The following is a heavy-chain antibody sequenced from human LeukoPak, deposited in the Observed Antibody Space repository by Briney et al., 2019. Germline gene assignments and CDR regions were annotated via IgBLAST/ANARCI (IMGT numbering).Heavy chain of an antibody. V-gene: IGHV3-7*01. CDR3: ARRGSKYTYGTYYFDY. D-gene: IGHD5-18*01. CDR2: IKQDGSEK. CDR1: GFTFNRYW. Sequence: GGSLRLSCAASGFTFNRYWMSWVRQAPGKGLEWVANIKQDGSEKDYVDSVKGRFTISRDNAKKSLYLQMNSLRAEDTAVYYCARRGSKYTYGTYYFDYWGQGTLVTVSS. J-gene: IGHJ4*02.